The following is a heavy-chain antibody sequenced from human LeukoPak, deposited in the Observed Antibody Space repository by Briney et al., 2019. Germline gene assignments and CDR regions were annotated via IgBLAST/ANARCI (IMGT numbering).Heavy chain of an antibody. CDR2: ISSSSSYI. V-gene: IGHV3-21*03. CDR3: TTSSYCEKNVCQTYFDF. J-gene: IGHJ4*02. Sequence: PGGSLRLSCAASGFTFITYSMNWVRQAPGKGLEWVSSISSSSSYIYYADSMKGRFTISRDNAKNSLYLQMNSLKTEDTAVYYCTTSSYCEKNVCQTYFDFWGQGTLVTVSS. CDR1: GFTFITYS. D-gene: IGHD2-21*01.